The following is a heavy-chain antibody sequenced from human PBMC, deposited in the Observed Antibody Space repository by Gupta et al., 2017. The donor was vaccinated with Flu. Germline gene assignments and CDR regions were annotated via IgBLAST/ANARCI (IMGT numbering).Heavy chain of an antibody. CDR3: ARDPHYGSGTDGLDV. Sequence: QVQLQESGPGLVKPSATLSLICTVSGGSIISYYWSWIRQPAGKGLEWIGRIYSTGSADYNPSLKSRVSMSVDTAKNQFSLKLSSVTAADTAVYYCARDPHYGSGTDGLDVWGQGTTVIVSS. D-gene: IGHD3-10*01. CDR1: GGSIISYY. V-gene: IGHV4-4*07. CDR2: IYSTGSA. J-gene: IGHJ6*02.